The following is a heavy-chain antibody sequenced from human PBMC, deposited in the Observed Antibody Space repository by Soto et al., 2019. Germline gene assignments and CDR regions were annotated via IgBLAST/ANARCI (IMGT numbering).Heavy chain of an antibody. CDR3: ARAARYYDILTGYYPYYFDY. CDR1: GFTVSSNY. Sequence: EVQLVETGGGLIQPGGSLRLSCAASGFTVSSNYMSWVRQAPGKGLEWVSVIYSGGSTYYADSVKGRFTISRDNSKNTLYLQMNSLGAEDTAVYYCARAARYYDILTGYYPYYFDYWGQGTLVTVSS. CDR2: IYSGGST. D-gene: IGHD3-9*01. J-gene: IGHJ4*02. V-gene: IGHV3-53*02.